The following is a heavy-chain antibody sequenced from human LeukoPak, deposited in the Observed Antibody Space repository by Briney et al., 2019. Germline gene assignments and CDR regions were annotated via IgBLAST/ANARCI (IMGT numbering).Heavy chain of an antibody. CDR1: GYTFNSYA. V-gene: IGHV1-18*01. Sequence: GASVKLRCYSAGYTFNSYAVTRVRQAPGQGLEWLGWITGYNDNTKIAEGFQGRVSMTRDTSTSTAYLVLGGLRSDDTAVYYCARVRSLDNDFWNDQFRCNWFDSWGQGTLVTVSS. J-gene: IGHJ5*01. CDR2: ITGYNDNT. CDR3: ARVRSLDNDFWNDQFRCNWFDS. D-gene: IGHD3/OR15-3a*01.